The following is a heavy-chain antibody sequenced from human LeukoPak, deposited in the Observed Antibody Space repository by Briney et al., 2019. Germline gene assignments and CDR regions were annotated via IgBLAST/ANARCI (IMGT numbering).Heavy chain of an antibody. Sequence: GGSLKLSCAASGFTFSGSAMHWVRQASGKGLGWVGRVRGKANNYATAYAASVKGRFTISRDDSKNTAYLQMNSLKTEDTAVYYCTRHGDSSGYFWVFDPWGQGTLVTVSS. CDR1: GFTFSGSA. D-gene: IGHD3-22*01. CDR2: VRGKANNYAT. J-gene: IGHJ5*02. V-gene: IGHV3-73*01. CDR3: TRHGDSSGYFWVFDP.